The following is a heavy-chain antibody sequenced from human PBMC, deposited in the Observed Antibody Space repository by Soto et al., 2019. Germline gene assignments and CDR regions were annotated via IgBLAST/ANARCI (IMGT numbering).Heavy chain of an antibody. J-gene: IGHJ6*03. CDR2: ISYDGSNK. CDR3: AKDLPPWRTLEYYDILTGPFPTFYYYYYMDV. Sequence: GGSLRLSCAASGFTFSSYGMHWVRQAPGKGLEWVAVISYDGSNKYYADSVKGRFTISRDNSKNTLYLQMNSLRAEETAVYYCAKDLPPWRTLEYYDILTGPFPTFYYYYYMDVWGKGTTVTVSS. D-gene: IGHD3-9*01. V-gene: IGHV3-30*18. CDR1: GFTFSSYG.